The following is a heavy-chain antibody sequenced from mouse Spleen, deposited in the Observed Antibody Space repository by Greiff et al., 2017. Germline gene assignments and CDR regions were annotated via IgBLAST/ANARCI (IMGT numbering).Heavy chain of an antibody. CDR2: INPYNGAT. V-gene: IGHV1-26*01. D-gene: IGHD2-14*01. Sequence: EVQLQQSGPELVKPGASVKISCKASGYSFTGYYMHWVKQSHVKSLEWIGRINPYNGATSYNQNFKDKASLTVDKSSSTAYMELHSLTSEDSAVYYCATSYYRYDGYAMDYWGQGTSVTVSS. CDR3: ATSYYRYDGYAMDY. CDR1: GYSFTGYY. J-gene: IGHJ4*01.